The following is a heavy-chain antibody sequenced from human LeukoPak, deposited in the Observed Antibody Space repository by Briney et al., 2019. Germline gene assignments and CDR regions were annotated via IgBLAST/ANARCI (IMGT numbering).Heavy chain of an antibody. V-gene: IGHV3-21*01. J-gene: IGHJ3*02. D-gene: IGHD5-12*01. CDR1: GFTFSSYS. Sequence: GGSLRLSCAASGFTFSSYSMNWVRQAPGKGLEWVSSISSSSSYIYYADSVKGRFTISRDNAKNSLYLQMNSLRAEDTAVYYCARDGDIVATPGTSDIWGQGTMVTVSS. CDR3: ARDGDIVATPGTSDI. CDR2: ISSSSSYI.